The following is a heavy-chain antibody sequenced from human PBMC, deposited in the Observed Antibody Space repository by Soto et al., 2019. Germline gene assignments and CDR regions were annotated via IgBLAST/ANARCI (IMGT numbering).Heavy chain of an antibody. V-gene: IGHV4-39*01. CDR2: IYYIGST. Sequence: SETLSLTCTVSGGSISSRSYYCGWIRQPPGKGLEWIGSIYYIGSTYYNPSLKSRVTISVDTSKNQFSLKLRSVTAADTAVYYCASEANCGGDCYFYWGKGTLVTVSS. CDR1: GGSISSRSYY. J-gene: IGHJ4*02. CDR3: ASEANCGGDCYFY. D-gene: IGHD2-21*02.